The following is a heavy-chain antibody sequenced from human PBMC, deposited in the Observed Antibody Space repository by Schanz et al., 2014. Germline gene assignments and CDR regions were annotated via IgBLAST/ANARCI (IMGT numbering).Heavy chain of an antibody. CDR2: ISSGGGST. Sequence: EVQLVESGGGLVQPGGSLRLSCATSGLTFTSAWMSWVRQAPGKGLEWVSSISSGGGSTYYADSVKGRFTISRDNSKNTLYLQMKSLRAEDTAVYYCAKSQGSSFDSWGQGTLVTVSS. V-gene: IGHV3-23*04. D-gene: IGHD6-13*01. CDR3: AKSQGSSFDS. J-gene: IGHJ4*02. CDR1: GLTFTSAW.